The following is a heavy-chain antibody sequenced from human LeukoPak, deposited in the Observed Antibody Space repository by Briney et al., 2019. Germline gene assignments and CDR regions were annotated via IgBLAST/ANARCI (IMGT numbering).Heavy chain of an antibody. J-gene: IGHJ4*02. CDR3: TSSYSSSWYGDY. V-gene: IGHV3-49*03. CDR2: IRSKAYGGTT. D-gene: IGHD6-13*01. Sequence: PGRALRLSCTASGFTIGDYAMSWFRQAPGKGLEWVGFIRSKAYGGTTEYAASVKGRFTISRDDSKSIAYLQMNSLKTEDTAVYYCTSSYSSSWYGDYWGQGTLVTVSS. CDR1: GFTIGDYA.